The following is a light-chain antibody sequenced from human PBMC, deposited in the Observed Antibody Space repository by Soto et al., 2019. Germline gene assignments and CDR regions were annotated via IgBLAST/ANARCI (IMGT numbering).Light chain of an antibody. V-gene: IGKV3-20*01. J-gene: IGKJ1*01. CDR3: QQYGNSPP. CDR2: GAS. Sequence: EIVLTQSPGTLSSSPGERATLSCRASQSVSSSFLAWYQQKPGQAPRLLIYGASSRATGIPDRFSGSGSGTAFTLTISRLEPEDFAVYFCQQYGNSPPFGQGTKVDIK. CDR1: QSVSSSF.